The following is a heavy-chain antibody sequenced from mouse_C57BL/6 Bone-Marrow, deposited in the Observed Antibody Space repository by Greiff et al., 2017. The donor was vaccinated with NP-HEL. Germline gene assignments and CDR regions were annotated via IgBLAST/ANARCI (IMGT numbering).Heavy chain of an antibody. V-gene: IGHV1-42*01. D-gene: IGHD1-1*01. CDR2: ISPSTGGT. CDR3: ARRVSLTTVDYFDY. CDR1: GYSFTGYY. J-gene: IGHJ2*01. Sequence: VQLQQSGPELVKPGASVKISCKASGYSFTGYYMNWVKQSPEKSLEWIGEISPSTGGTTYNQKFKAKATLTVDKSSSTAYMQLKSLTSEDSAVYYCARRVSLTTVDYFDYWGQGTTLTVSS.